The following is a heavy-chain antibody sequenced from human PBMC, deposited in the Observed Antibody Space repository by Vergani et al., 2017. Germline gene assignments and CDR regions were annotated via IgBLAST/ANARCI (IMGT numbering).Heavy chain of an antibody. CDR2: ISSSGSTI. D-gene: IGHD3-9*01. CDR1: GFTFSDYY. CDR3: ARAEVIYDILTGYYIGPPGY. V-gene: IGHV3-11*04. Sequence: QVQLVESGGGLVKPGGSLRLSCAASGFTFSDYYMSWIRQAPGKGLEWVSNISSSGSTIYYADSVKGRFTIARDNAKNSLYLQMNSLRAEDTAVYYCARAEVIYDILTGYYIGPPGYWGQGTLVTVSS. J-gene: IGHJ4*02.